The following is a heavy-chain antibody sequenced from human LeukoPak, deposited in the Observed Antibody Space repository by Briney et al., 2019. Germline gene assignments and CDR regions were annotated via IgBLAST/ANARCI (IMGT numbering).Heavy chain of an antibody. CDR3: ARVVTVEMATIISSQLDY. V-gene: IGHV1-2*02. CDR2: INPNSGGT. D-gene: IGHD5-24*01. CDR1: GYTFTGYY. J-gene: IGHJ4*02. Sequence: ASVKVSCKTAGYTFTGYYMPWVREAPGQELEWMGWINPNSGGTNYAQKFQGRVTMTRDTSISTAYMELSRLRSDDTAVYYCARVVTVEMATIISSQLDYWGQGTLVTVSS.